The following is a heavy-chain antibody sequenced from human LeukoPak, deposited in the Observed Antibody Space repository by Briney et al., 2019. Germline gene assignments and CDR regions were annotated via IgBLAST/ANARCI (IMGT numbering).Heavy chain of an antibody. CDR2: IYYSGST. Sequence: PSETLSLTCSVSGGSISSSSYYWGWIRQPPGKGLEWIGSIYYSGSTYYNPSLKSRVTISADTSKNQFSLKLSSVTATDTAVYYCARDLYCSNGVCYEKWGQGTLVTVSS. D-gene: IGHD2-8*01. CDR3: ARDLYCSNGVCYEK. CDR1: GGSISSSSYY. V-gene: IGHV4-39*07. J-gene: IGHJ4*02.